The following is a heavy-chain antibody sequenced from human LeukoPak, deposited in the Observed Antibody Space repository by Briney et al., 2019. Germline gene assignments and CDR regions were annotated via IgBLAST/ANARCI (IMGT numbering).Heavy chain of an antibody. Sequence: PGGSLRLSCAASGFTFSSYAMHWVRQAPGKGLEWVVVISYDGSNKYYADSVKGRFTISRDNSKNTLYLQMNSLRAEDTAVYYCARGGRDSSGYPFDYWGQGTLVTVSS. V-gene: IGHV3-30-3*01. J-gene: IGHJ4*02. D-gene: IGHD3-22*01. CDR2: ISYDGSNK. CDR3: ARGGRDSSGYPFDY. CDR1: GFTFSSYA.